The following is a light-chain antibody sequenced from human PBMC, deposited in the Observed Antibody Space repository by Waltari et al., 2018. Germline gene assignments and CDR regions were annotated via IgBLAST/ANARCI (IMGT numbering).Light chain of an antibody. CDR1: QTIIGSW. J-gene: IGKJ4*01. CDR2: GAS. CDR3: QQYDGSSVT. V-gene: IGKV3-20*01. Sequence: EIALTQSPGTLSLSPGERATPPCRASQTIIGSWLTWYQRKPGQAPRLLIYGASSRATGIPVRFSGSGSGTDFTLTSSRLEPEDSAVYYCQQYDGSSVTFGGGTKVEVK.